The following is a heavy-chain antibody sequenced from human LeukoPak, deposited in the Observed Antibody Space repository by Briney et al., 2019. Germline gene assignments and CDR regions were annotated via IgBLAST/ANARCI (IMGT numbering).Heavy chain of an antibody. J-gene: IGHJ4*02. Sequence: GSLRLSCAASGFTFSSYWMSWIRQPAGKRLEWIGRIYTSGSTNYIPSLKSRLTISVDTSKNQFSLRLSSVTAADTAVYYCARDAWFGAGRTFAYWGQGTLVTVSS. CDR3: ARDAWFGAGRTFAY. CDR1: GFTFSSYW. V-gene: IGHV4-4*07. D-gene: IGHD3-10*01. CDR2: IYTSGST.